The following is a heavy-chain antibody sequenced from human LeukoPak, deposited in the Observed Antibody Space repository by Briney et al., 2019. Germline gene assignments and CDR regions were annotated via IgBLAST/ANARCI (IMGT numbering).Heavy chain of an antibody. CDR3: ARALGTGSSSLGYYYGMDV. J-gene: IGHJ6*02. Sequence: GGSLRLSCAASGFTFSSYSMNWVRQAPGKGLEWVSCISSSSSTIYYADSVKGRFTISRDNAKNSLYLQMNSLRAEDTAVYYCARALGTGSSSLGYYYGMDVWGQGTTVTVSS. V-gene: IGHV3-48*01. CDR2: ISSSSSTI. CDR1: GFTFSSYS. D-gene: IGHD6-6*01.